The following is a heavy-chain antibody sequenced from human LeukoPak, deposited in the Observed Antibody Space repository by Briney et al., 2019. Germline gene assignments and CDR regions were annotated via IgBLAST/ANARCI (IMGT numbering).Heavy chain of an antibody. D-gene: IGHD2-21*01. Sequence: SETLSLTCTVSDGSSSSSSWNWIRQPPGKGLEWVGYIYYSGSTRYNPSLESRVTISVDTSKNQISLKLRSVTAADTATYYCARRQQTGGDNGLHNWFDPWGQGTLVTVSS. J-gene: IGHJ5*02. CDR3: ARRQQTGGDNGLHNWFDP. CDR1: DGSSSSSS. CDR2: IYYSGST. V-gene: IGHV4-59*08.